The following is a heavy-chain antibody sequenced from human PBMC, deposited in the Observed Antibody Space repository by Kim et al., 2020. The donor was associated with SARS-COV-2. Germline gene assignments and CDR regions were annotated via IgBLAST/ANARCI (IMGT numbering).Heavy chain of an antibody. J-gene: IGHJ3*01. CDR3: ARAPIAATSYDAFDV. Sequence: PSFEGHVTISADRSISTASLQWSSLKASDTAIYYCARAPIAATSYDAFDVWGQGTMVTVSS. V-gene: IGHV5-10-1*01. D-gene: IGHD6-13*01.